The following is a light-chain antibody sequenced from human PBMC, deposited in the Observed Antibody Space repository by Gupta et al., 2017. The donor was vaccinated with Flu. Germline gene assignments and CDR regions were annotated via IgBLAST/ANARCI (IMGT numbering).Light chain of an antibody. V-gene: IGLV5-45*01. CDR3: VIWHSSAWV. Sequence: QAVLTQPASLSASPGASASLTCTLRSAINVGTSKIYWYQQKPGSPPRYLLTYKSDSDKQQGSGVPSRFSGSKDASANAGILLISGLQSEDEADYYCVIWHSSAWVFGGGTKLTVL. CDR2: YKSDSDK. CDR1: SAINVGTSK. J-gene: IGLJ3*02.